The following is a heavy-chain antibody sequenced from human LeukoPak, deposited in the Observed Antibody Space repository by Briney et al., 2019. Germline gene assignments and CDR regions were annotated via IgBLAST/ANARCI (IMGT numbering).Heavy chain of an antibody. D-gene: IGHD6-13*01. Sequence: PGGSLRLSCAASGFTVSSNYMSWVRQAPGKGLEWVSAISGSGGSTYYADSVRGRFTISRDNSKNTLYLQMNSLRAEDTAVYYCAKEDAAAGPPSYYYYGMDVWGQGTTVTVSS. J-gene: IGHJ6*02. V-gene: IGHV3-23*01. CDR2: ISGSGGST. CDR1: GFTVSSNY. CDR3: AKEDAAAGPPSYYYYGMDV.